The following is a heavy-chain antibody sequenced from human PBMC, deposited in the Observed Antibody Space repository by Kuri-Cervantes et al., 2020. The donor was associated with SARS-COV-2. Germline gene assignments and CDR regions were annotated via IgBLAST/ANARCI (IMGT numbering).Heavy chain of an antibody. D-gene: IGHD3-9*01. V-gene: IGHV4-34*01. CDR3: ARHKLRYFDWLLLKDDSTYVYYFDY. CDR1: GGSLSGSY. J-gene: IGHJ4*02. Sequence: SETLSLTCAIYGGSLSGSYWSWIRQSPGKRLEWIGEVNHNGGANYNPSLRSRVTISVDPSKAQFSLKLSSVTAADTAVYYCARHKLRYFDWLLLKDDSTYVYYFDYWGQGTLVTVSS. CDR2: VNHNGGA.